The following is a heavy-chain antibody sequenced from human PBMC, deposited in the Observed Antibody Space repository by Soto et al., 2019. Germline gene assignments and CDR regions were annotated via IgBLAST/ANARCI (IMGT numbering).Heavy chain of an antibody. V-gene: IGHV1-69*06. Sequence: SVTVSGKASGGTFRSYAISWVRQAPGQGLEWMGGIIPGFGTANYAQKFQGRVTITADKSTRTAYMELSSLRSEDTAVYYCARDHESPYYYGMDVWGQGTTVTVS. CDR3: ARDHESPYYYGMDV. CDR1: GGTFRSYA. CDR2: IIPGFGTA. J-gene: IGHJ6*02.